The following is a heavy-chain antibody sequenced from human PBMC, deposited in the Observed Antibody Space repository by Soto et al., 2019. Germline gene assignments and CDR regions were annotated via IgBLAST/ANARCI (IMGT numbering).Heavy chain of an antibody. V-gene: IGHV4-39*01. CDR2: IYSIGNT. CDR1: GASIRSSAY. CDR3: RRSSRYSTDV. J-gene: IGHJ6*02. D-gene: IGHD6-19*01. Sequence: SETLSLTCTVSGASIRSSAYWGWIRQPPGKGLEWIGGIYSIGNTYYNPSLKSGVTISADTSKNQCSLNLISVTAADTAVYYCRRSSRYSTDVWGQGITVTVSS.